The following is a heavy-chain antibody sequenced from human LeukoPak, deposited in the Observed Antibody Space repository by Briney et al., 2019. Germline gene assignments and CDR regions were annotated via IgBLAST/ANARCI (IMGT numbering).Heavy chain of an antibody. CDR3: ARMDHYYGSGSYYNTHYYYYYYMDV. J-gene: IGHJ6*03. Sequence: KSGGSLRLSCAASGFTFSSYTMNWVRQAPGKGLEWVSSISSSSSYIYYADSVKGRFTISRDNAKNSLYLQMNSLRAEDTAVYYCARMDHYYGSGSYYNTHYYYYYYMDVWGKGTTVTVSS. CDR2: ISSSSSYI. D-gene: IGHD3-10*01. V-gene: IGHV3-21*01. CDR1: GFTFSSYT.